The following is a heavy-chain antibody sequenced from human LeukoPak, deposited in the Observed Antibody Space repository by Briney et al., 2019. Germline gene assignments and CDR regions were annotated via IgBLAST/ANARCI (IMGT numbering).Heavy chain of an antibody. J-gene: IGHJ4*02. CDR3: VRQKQHCDGGSCFPPDC. D-gene: IGHD2-15*01. Sequence: SETLSLTCTVSGASISSTSDYWGWIRQPPGKGLEWIGTIYYSGRAYHNPSLRSRLTISVDTSKNQFSPKLNSVTATDTAIYYCVRQKQHCDGGSCFPPDCWGQGTLVTVSS. CDR1: GASISSTSDY. CDR2: IYYSGRA. V-gene: IGHV4-39*01.